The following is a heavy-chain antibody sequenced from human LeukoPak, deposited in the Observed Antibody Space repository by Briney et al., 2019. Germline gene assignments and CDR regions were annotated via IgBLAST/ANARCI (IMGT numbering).Heavy chain of an antibody. Sequence: PSETLSLTCTVSGGSISSSSYYWGWIRQPPGKGLEWIGSIYYSGSTYYNPSLKSRVTISVDTSKNQFSLKLSSVTAADTPVYYCAREATGKGYSYGKTFDYWGQGTLVTVSS. CDR3: AREATGKGYSYGKTFDY. CDR2: IYYSGST. D-gene: IGHD5-18*01. J-gene: IGHJ4*02. CDR1: GGSISSSSYY. V-gene: IGHV4-39*02.